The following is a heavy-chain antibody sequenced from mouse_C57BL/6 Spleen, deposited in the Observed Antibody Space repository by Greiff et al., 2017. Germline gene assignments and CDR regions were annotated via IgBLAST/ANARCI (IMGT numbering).Heavy chain of an antibody. CDR2: IWSDGST. CDR1: GFSLTSYG. J-gene: IGHJ2*01. V-gene: IGHV2-6-1*01. D-gene: IGHD3-1*01. CDR3: ARHGGWAFDY. Sequence: QVQLKESGPGLVAPSQSLSITCTVSGFSLTSYGVHWVRQPPGQGLEWLVVIWSDGSTTYDSALKSRKSISKDNSKSQVFLKMNSLQTDDTAMYYCARHGGWAFDYWGQGTTLTVSS.